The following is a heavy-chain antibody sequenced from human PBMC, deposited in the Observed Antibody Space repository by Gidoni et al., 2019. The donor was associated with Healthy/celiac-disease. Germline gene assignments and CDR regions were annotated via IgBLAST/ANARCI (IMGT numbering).Heavy chain of an antibody. CDR3: ARDFKSGSYGYYYYGMDV. J-gene: IGHJ6*02. Sequence: QVQLQQWGAGLLKPSETLSLTCAVYGGSFSGYYWSWIRQPPGKGLEWIGEINHSGSTNYNPSLKSRVTISVDTSKNQFSLKLSSVTAADTAVYYCARDFKSGSYGYYYYGMDVWGQGTTVTVSS. CDR1: GGSFSGYY. V-gene: IGHV4-34*01. D-gene: IGHD1-26*01. CDR2: INHSGST.